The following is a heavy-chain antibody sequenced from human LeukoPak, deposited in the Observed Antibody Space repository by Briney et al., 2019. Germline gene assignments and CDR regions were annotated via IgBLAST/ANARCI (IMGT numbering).Heavy chain of an antibody. Sequence: SETLSLTCVVSGYSISSGYYWGWIRQPPGKGLEWIGSIYHSGSTYYNPSLKSRVTISVDTSKNQFSLKLSSVTAADTAVYYCARQSGGSVVVIARNAFDIWGQGTMVTVSS. CDR1: GYSISSGYY. J-gene: IGHJ3*02. CDR3: ARQSGGSVVVIARNAFDI. D-gene: IGHD2-21*01. CDR2: IYHSGST. V-gene: IGHV4-38-2*01.